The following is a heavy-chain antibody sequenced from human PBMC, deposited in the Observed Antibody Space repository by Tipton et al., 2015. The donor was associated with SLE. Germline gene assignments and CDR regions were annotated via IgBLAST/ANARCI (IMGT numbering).Heavy chain of an antibody. J-gene: IGHJ4*02. CDR3: ASCIAAAGTGFDY. V-gene: IGHV4-34*01. CDR2: IYHSGST. Sequence: TLSLTCAVYGGSFSGYYWGWIRQPPGKGLEWIGSIYHSGSTYYNPSLKSRVTISVDTSKNQFSLKLSSVTAADTAVYYCASCIAAAGTGFDYWGQGTLVTLSS. CDR1: GGSFSGYY. D-gene: IGHD6-13*01.